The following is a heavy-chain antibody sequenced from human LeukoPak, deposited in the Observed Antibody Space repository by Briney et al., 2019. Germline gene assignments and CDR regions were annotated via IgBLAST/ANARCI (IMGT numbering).Heavy chain of an antibody. D-gene: IGHD2-2*01. CDR3: ARHCRYCSSTSRKTMDV. J-gene: IGHJ6*03. V-gene: IGHV4-34*01. CDR2: INYSGST. CDR1: GGSFSGYY. Sequence: PSETLSLTCAVYGGSFSGYYCSWIRQPPGKGLEWIGEINYSGSTNYNPSLKSRVTISVDTSKNQFSLKMSSVTAADTAVYYCARHCRYCSSTSRKTMDVWGKGTTVTVSS.